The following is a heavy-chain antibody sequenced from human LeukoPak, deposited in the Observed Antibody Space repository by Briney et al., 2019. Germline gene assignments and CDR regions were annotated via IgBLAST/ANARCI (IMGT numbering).Heavy chain of an antibody. CDR2: INPNSGGT. CDR1: GYTFTGYY. J-gene: IGHJ4*02. D-gene: IGHD2-15*01. CDR3: ARIFGVVVADQTDY. V-gene: IGHV1-2*02. Sequence: RASVKVSCKASGYTFTGYYMHWVRQAPGQGLEWMGWINPNSGGTNYAQKFQGRVTMTRDTSISTAYMELSRLRSDDTAVYYCARIFGVVVADQTDYWGQGTRVTVSS.